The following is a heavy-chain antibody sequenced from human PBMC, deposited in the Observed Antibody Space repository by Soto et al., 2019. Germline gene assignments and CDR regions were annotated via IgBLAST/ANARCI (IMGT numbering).Heavy chain of an antibody. V-gene: IGHV1-2*04. CDR2: INPNSGGT. D-gene: IGHD6-6*01. J-gene: IGHJ6*02. Sequence: ASVKVTCKASGYTFTGYYMHWVRQAPGQGLEWMGWINPNSGGTNYAQKFQGWVTMTRDTSISTAYMELSRLRSDDTAVYYCARWGFEYTPALRSYYGMDVWGQGTTVTVSS. CDR3: ARWGFEYTPALRSYYGMDV. CDR1: GYTFTGYY.